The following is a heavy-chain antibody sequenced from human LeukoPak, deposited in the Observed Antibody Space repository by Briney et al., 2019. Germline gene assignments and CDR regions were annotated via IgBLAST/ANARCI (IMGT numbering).Heavy chain of an antibody. D-gene: IGHD6-19*01. Sequence: SETLSLTCSVSGGSISSHYWSWIRQPPGKGLEWIGYIYYSGSTSYNPSLKSRVTISVDTTNNQFSLKLSSVTAADTAMYYCSRGGWSLDFGGQGTLVTVSS. J-gene: IGHJ4*02. CDR3: SRGGWSLDF. V-gene: IGHV4-59*11. CDR1: GGSISSHY. CDR2: IYYSGST.